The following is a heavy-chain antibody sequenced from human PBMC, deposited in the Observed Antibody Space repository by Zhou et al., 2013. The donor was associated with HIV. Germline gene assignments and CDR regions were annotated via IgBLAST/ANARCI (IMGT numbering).Heavy chain of an antibody. CDR2: LSTFNGNT. D-gene: IGHD3-3*01. J-gene: IGHJ4*02. Sequence: QVQLVQSGAEVKKPGASVKVSCKASGYTFNSYGISWVRQAPGQGLEWMGWLSTFNGNTNYAQKLQGRVTMTTDTSTSTAYMEVRSLRSDDTAIYYCARVFLIRSDYWGQGTLVTVSS. CDR3: ARVFLIRSDY. CDR1: GYTFNSYG. V-gene: IGHV1-18*01.